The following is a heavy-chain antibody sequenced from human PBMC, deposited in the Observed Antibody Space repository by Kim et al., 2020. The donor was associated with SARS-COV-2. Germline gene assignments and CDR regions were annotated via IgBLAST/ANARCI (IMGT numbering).Heavy chain of an antibody. CDR1: GGTFSSYA. CDR3: AGKFGYYYYYYGMDV. V-gene: IGHV1-69*13. CDR2: IIPIFGTA. J-gene: IGHJ6*02. D-gene: IGHD3-10*01. Sequence: SVKVSCKASGGTFSSYAISWVRQAPGQGLEWMGGIIPIFGTANYAQKFQGRVTITADESTSTAYMELSSLRSEDTAVYYCAGKFGYYYYYYGMDVWGQGTTVTVSS.